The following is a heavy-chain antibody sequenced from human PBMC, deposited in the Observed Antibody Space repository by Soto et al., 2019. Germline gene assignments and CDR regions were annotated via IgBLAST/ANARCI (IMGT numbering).Heavy chain of an antibody. CDR1: GYTFTGYY. CDR3: ARDSSLAAAGHKAPPSRPKPTGPMDV. CDR2: INPNSGGT. Sequence: ASVKVPCKASGYTFTGYYMHWVRQAPGQGLEWMGWINPNSGGTNYAQKFQGWVTMTRDTSISTAYMELSRLRSDDTAVYYCARDSSLAAAGHKAPPSRPKPTGPMDVWGQGTTVTVSS. V-gene: IGHV1-2*04. J-gene: IGHJ6*02. D-gene: IGHD6-13*01.